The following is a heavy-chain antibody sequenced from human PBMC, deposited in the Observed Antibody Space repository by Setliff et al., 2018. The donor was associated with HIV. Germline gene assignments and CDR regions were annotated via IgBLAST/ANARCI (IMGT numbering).Heavy chain of an antibody. CDR3: ARGLRTSLVFFDS. J-gene: IGHJ4*02. V-gene: IGHV4-61*08. Sequence: SETLSLTCNVSAASVGTGAYYWSWIRQSPGKGLEWLGYLYYSGSIDYNLSLKTRVSISIDMAKNQFSLKMSSVTAADTAVYFCARGLRTSLVFFDSWGQGILVTVSS. CDR2: LYYSGSI. CDR1: AASVGTGAYY. D-gene: IGHD2-8*01.